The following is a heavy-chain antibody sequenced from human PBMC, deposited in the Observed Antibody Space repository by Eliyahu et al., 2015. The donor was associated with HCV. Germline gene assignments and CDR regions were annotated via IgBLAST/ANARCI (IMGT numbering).Heavy chain of an antibody. CDR2: IYPGDSET. V-gene: IGHV5-51*01. D-gene: IGHD6-13*01. CDR3: ATPNHRIAVAGELDY. CDR1: GYXFISYW. Sequence: EVQLVQSRAEVKKPGESLKISXXXSGYXFISYWIAWVRQMPGKGLEWMGIIYPGDSETRYSPSFQGQVIISADKSISTAYLEWSSLKASDTAMYYCATPNHRIAVAGELDYWGQGTLVTVST. J-gene: IGHJ4*02.